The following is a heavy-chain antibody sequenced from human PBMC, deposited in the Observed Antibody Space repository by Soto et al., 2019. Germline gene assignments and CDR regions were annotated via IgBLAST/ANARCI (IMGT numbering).Heavy chain of an antibody. CDR2: VSHDGTLY. J-gene: IGHJ4*02. V-gene: IGHV3-30*18. CDR1: EFIYCSCA. Sequence: GGSLRLSCSASEFIYCSCAMHRVRQVPGKGLEWLAVVSHDGTLYPYADSVRGRFTISRDNSRKMLYLQMNSLRAEDTAVYYCAKNPGYYYDSTGYHFDYWGQGTLVTVS. D-gene: IGHD3-22*01. CDR3: AKNPGYYYDSTGYHFDY.